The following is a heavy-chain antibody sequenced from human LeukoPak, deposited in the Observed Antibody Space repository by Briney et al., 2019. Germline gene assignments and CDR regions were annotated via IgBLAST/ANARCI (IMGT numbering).Heavy chain of an antibody. V-gene: IGHV3-21*01. Sequence: GSLRLSCAASGFTFSSYSMNWVRQAPGKGLEWVSSISSSSSYIYYADSVKGRFTISRDNAKNSLYLQMNSLRAEDTAVYYCARDWDNWNDRYYFDYWGQGTLVTVSS. J-gene: IGHJ4*02. CDR2: ISSSSSYI. CDR1: GFTFSSYS. CDR3: ARDWDNWNDRYYFDY. D-gene: IGHD1-20*01.